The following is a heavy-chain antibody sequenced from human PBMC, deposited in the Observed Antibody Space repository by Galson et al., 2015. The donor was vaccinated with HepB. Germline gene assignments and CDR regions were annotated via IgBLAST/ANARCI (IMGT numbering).Heavy chain of an antibody. D-gene: IGHD3-16*01. CDR1: GFTFSSYG. V-gene: IGHV3-30*03. Sequence: SLRLSCAASGFTFSSYGMHWVRQAPGKGLEWVAVISYDGSNKYYADSVKGRFTISRDNSKNTLYLQMNSLRTEDTAVYYCARGRGWGASTFDNWGQGTLVTVSS. CDR2: ISYDGSNK. J-gene: IGHJ4*02. CDR3: ARGRGWGASTFDN.